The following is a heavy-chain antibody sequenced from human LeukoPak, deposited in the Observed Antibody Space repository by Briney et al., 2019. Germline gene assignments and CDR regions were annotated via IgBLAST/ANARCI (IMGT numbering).Heavy chain of an antibody. CDR1: GFTFSTYW. Sequence: PGGSLRLSCAASGFTFSTYWMHWVRQAPGKGLVWVARIKGDGSSTIYADSVKGRFTISRDNSKDTLFLQMNSLKADDTAVYYCAKASRQAAVASPLDYWGQGSLVTVSS. CDR3: AKASRQAAVASPLDY. D-gene: IGHD6-19*01. CDR2: IKGDGSST. V-gene: IGHV3-74*01. J-gene: IGHJ4*02.